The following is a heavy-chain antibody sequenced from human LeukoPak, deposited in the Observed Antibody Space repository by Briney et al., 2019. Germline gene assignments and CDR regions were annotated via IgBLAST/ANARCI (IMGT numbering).Heavy chain of an antibody. D-gene: IGHD3-3*01. Sequence: ASVKVSCKVSGYTLTELSMHWVRQAPGKGLEWMGGFDPEDGETIYAQKFQGRVTMTEDTSTDTAYMELSSLRSEDTAVYYCARGSGDYDFWSGSDMDIDYWGQGTLVTVSS. CDR1: GYTLTELS. J-gene: IGHJ4*02. V-gene: IGHV1-24*01. CDR2: FDPEDGET. CDR3: ARGSGDYDFWSGSDMDIDY.